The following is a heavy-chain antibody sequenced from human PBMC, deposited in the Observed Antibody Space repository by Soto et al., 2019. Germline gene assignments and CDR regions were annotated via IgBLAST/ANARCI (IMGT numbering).Heavy chain of an antibody. CDR3: AESRTYYDFWSGNNWFDP. Sequence: SVKVSCKASGGTFSSYAISWVRQAPGQGLEWMGGIIPIFGTANYAQKFQGRVTITADESTSTAYMELSSLRSEDTAVYYGAESRTYYDFWSGNNWFDPSGQGTLVTVSS. J-gene: IGHJ5*02. CDR1: GGTFSSYA. D-gene: IGHD3-3*01. V-gene: IGHV1-69*13. CDR2: IIPIFGTA.